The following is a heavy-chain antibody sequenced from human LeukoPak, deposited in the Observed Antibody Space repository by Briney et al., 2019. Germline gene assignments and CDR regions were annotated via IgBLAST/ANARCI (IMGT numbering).Heavy chain of an antibody. CDR1: GFTFSSYG. CDR3: ARDHKWAFDY. Sequence: PGGSLRLSCAASGFTFSSYGMHWVRQAPGKGLEWVAFTWYDGSNKYYADSVKGRFTISRDTARNSVDLQMNSLRADDTAVYYCARDHKWAFDYWGQGTLVTVSS. J-gene: IGHJ4*02. CDR2: TWYDGSNK. V-gene: IGHV3-33*01. D-gene: IGHD1-26*01.